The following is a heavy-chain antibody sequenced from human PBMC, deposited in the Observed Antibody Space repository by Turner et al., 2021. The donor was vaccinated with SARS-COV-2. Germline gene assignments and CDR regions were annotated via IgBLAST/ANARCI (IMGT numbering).Heavy chain of an antibody. CDR1: GGTFSSFI. CDR3: ARPTSCGGDCYYFDL. D-gene: IGHD2-21*02. Sequence: QVQLVQSGAEVRKPGSPVKGSCRASGGTFSSFIINWVRQAPGHGLEWMGGIIPLPGIANYAQKFQGRVTVTADTSTSTVYMELISLRSEDTAVYYCARPTSCGGDCYYFDLWGRGTLVTVSS. J-gene: IGHJ2*01. V-gene: IGHV1-69*02. CDR2: IIPLPGIA.